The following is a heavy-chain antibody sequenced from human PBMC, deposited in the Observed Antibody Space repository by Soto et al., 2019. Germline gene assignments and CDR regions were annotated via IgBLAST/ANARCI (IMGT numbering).Heavy chain of an antibody. J-gene: IGHJ4*01. D-gene: IGHD3-3*01. CDR3: ARDSYDFGSGYPGPLVDY. CDR1: GFTFSDYY. V-gene: IGHV3-11*01. CDR2: ISSSGSTI. Sequence: GGSLRLSCAASGFTFSDYYMSWIRQAPGKGLEWVSYISSSGSTIYYADSVKGRFTISRDNAKNSLYLQMNSLRAEDTAVYYCARDSYDFGSGYPGPLVDYWGHGTLVTVSS.